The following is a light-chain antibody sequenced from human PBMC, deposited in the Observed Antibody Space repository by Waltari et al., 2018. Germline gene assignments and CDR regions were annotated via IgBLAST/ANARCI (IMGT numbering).Light chain of an antibody. CDR3: NSGDTTDNHLL. J-gene: IGLJ3*02. Sequence: SSELTQDPGVSVALGQTVRITCQGDSLTTYYPSWYQQKPGQAPLLVLYGYNKRPSGIPVRFAGSTSGNTASLTITGAQAEDEADYYCNSGDTTDNHLLFGGGTKLTVL. CDR1: SLTTYY. V-gene: IGLV3-19*01. CDR2: GYN.